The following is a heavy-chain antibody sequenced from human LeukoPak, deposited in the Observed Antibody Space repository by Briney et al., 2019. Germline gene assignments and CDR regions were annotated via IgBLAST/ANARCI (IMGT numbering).Heavy chain of an antibody. Sequence: PSETPSLTCAVYGGSFSGYYWSWIRQPPGKGLEWIGEINHSGSTNYNPSLKSRVTISVDTSKNQFSLKLSSVTAADTAVYYCARGSRYWGLDYWGQGTLVTVSS. J-gene: IGHJ4*02. CDR3: ARGSRYWGLDY. CDR1: GGSFSGYY. CDR2: INHSGST. V-gene: IGHV4-34*01. D-gene: IGHD7-27*01.